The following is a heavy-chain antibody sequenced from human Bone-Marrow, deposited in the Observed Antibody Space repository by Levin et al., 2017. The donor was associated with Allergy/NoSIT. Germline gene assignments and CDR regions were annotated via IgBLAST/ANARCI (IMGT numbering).Heavy chain of an antibody. CDR2: IFHTGRT. CDR3: GRILRSCVVTTCYAIDV. J-gene: IGHJ1*01. D-gene: IGHD2-2*01. V-gene: IGHV4-31*11. CDR1: GVSVGSAAYY. Sequence: TTSETLSLTCAVSGVSVGSAAYYWSWIRQHPGMGLEWIGYIFHTGRTFYNASLQSRLTMSVDMSKNQFSLDLTSVTAADTGVYYCGRILRSCVVTTCYAIDVWGQGTQVTVSS.